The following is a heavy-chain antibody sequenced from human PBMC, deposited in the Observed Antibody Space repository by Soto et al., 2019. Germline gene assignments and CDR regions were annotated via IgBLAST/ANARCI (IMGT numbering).Heavy chain of an antibody. D-gene: IGHD3-10*01. CDR2: IYYSGST. V-gene: IGHV4-31*03. CDR1: GGSISSGGYY. CDR3: ARDRGYGSGSYHNWFDP. J-gene: IGHJ5*02. Sequence: QVQLQESGPGLVKPSQTLSLTCTVSGGSISSGGYYWSWIRQHPGKGLEWIGYIYYSGSTYYNPSLKSRVTISVDTSKNQFSLKLSSVTGADTAVYYCARDRGYGSGSYHNWFDPWGQGTLVTVSS.